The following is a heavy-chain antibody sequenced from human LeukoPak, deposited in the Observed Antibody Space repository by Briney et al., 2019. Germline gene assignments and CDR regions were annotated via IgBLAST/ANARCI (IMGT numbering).Heavy chain of an antibody. D-gene: IGHD6-19*01. CDR1: GGSISSYY. V-gene: IGHV4-59*08. Sequence: SETLSLTCTVSGGSISSYYWSWIRQPPGKGLEWIGYIYYSGSTNYNPSLKSRVTISVDTSKNQFSLKLSSVTAADTAVYYCARRATSGWQPFDYWGRGTLVTVSS. CDR3: ARRATSGWQPFDY. J-gene: IGHJ4*02. CDR2: IYYSGST.